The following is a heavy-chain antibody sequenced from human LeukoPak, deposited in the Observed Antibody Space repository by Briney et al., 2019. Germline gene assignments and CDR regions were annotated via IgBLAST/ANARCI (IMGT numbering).Heavy chain of an antibody. J-gene: IGHJ4*02. CDR2: ISYDGSNK. CDR1: GFTFSSYA. V-gene: IGHV3-30-3*01. Sequence: PGRSLRLSCAASGFTFSSYAMHWVRQAPGEGLEWVAVISYDGSNKYYADSVKGRFTISRDNSKNTLYLQMNSLRAEDTAVYYCARDRIAVARFDYWGQGTLVTVSS. CDR3: ARDRIAVARFDY. D-gene: IGHD6-19*01.